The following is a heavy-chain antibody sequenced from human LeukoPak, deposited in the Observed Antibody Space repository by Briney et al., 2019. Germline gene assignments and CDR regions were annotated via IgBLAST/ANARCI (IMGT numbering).Heavy chain of an antibody. Sequence: PSETLSLTCTVSGGSISSYYWSWIRQPPGKGLEWIGYIYYSGGTNYNPSLKSRVTISVDTSKNQFSLKLSSVTAADTAVYYCAKGSGGHYGMDVWGQGTTVTVSS. D-gene: IGHD3-10*01. CDR2: IYYSGGT. CDR1: GGSISSYY. V-gene: IGHV4-59*01. J-gene: IGHJ6*02. CDR3: AKGSGGHYGMDV.